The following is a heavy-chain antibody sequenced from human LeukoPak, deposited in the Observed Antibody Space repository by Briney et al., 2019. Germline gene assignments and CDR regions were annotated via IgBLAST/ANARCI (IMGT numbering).Heavy chain of an antibody. CDR1: GYTFTSYY. V-gene: IGHV1-46*01. D-gene: IGHD3-9*01. CDR3: ARDGTSILRYFDWSHPWDAFDI. CDR2: INPSGGST. Sequence: GASVKVSCKASGYTFTSYYMHWVRQAPGQGLEWMGIINPSGGSTSYAQKFQGRVTMTRDTSISTAYMELSRLRSDDTAVYYCARDGTSILRYFDWSHPWDAFDIWGQGTMVTVSS. J-gene: IGHJ3*02.